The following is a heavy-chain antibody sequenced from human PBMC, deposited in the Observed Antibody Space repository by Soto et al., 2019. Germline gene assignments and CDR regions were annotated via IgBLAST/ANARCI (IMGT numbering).Heavy chain of an antibody. V-gene: IGHV1-18*01. CDR1: GYTFTSYG. Sequence: VASGKVSCKASGYTFTSYGSIWVRQAPGQGLEWMGWISAYNGNTTYAQNLQGRLTMTTDTSTSTPYMELRSLRSDDTALYYCARDPKIAVAGRSDAFHTCGQATLGAVSS. CDR3: ARDPKIAVAGRSDAFHT. CDR2: ISAYNGNT. J-gene: IGHJ3*02. D-gene: IGHD6-19*01.